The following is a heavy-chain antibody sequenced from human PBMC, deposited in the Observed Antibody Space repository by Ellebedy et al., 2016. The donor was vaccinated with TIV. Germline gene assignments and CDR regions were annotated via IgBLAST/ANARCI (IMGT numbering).Heavy chain of an antibody. J-gene: IGHJ6*03. CDR1: GFTLTNYW. Sequence: GESLKISCTASGFTLTNYWMTWVRQAPGKRLEWVANINEDGTKKHYVDSVKGRFTISRDNAGNSLYLQMNSLRVEDTAVYFCAKPESQDYYFRYYMDVWGKGTTVTVSS. V-gene: IGHV3-7*03. CDR2: INEDGTKK. CDR3: AKPESQDYYFRYYMDV.